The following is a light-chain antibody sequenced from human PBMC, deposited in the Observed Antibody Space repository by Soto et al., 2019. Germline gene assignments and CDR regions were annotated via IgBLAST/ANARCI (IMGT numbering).Light chain of an antibody. CDR2: DAS. Sequence: DIQMTQSPSTLSASVGDRVSITCRASQSFSNWLAWYQHKPGKAPKLLIYDASSLQSGVPSRFSGSGSGTEFTLTISSLQSDDFATYYCQQYNSYSRTFGQGTKVDIK. V-gene: IGKV1-5*01. J-gene: IGKJ1*01. CDR1: QSFSNW. CDR3: QQYNSYSRT.